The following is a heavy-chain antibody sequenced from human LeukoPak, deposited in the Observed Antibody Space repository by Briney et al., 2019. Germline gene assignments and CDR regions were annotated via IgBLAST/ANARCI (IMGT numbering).Heavy chain of an antibody. CDR3: AKDRIAVAGFSYYGMDV. V-gene: IGHV3-30*18. CDR1: GFTFSSYG. D-gene: IGHD6-19*01. Sequence: GGSLRLSCAASGFTFSSYGMHWVRQAPGKGLEWVAVISYDGSNTYYADSVKGRFTISRDISKTTQYLQMNSLRAEDTAVYYCAKDRIAVAGFSYYGMDVWGQGTTVTVSS. J-gene: IGHJ6*02. CDR2: ISYDGSNT.